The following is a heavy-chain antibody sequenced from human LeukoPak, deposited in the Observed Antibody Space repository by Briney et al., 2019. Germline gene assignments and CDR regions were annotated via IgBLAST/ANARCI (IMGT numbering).Heavy chain of an antibody. J-gene: IGHJ6*03. Sequence: PGGSLRLSCAASGFTFDADGMSWVRQAPGKGLEWVSFINWNGDSTAYADSVKGRFTISRDNAKKSLYPQMNNLRAEDTALYYCVRQQLIDFYYYYMDVWGKGTTVTVSS. CDR2: INWNGDST. V-gene: IGHV3-20*04. CDR3: VRQQLIDFYYYYMDV. CDR1: GFTFDADG. D-gene: IGHD3-16*02.